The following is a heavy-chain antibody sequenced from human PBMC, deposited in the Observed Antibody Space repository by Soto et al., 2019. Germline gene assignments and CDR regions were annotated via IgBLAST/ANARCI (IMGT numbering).Heavy chain of an antibody. CDR2: ISYDGSNK. CDR1: GFTFSSYA. Sequence: QVQLVESGGGVVQPGRSLRLSCAASGFTFSSYASHWVRQAPGKGLEWVAVISYDGSNKYYADSVKGRFTISRDNSKNTLYLQMNSLRAEDTAVYYCARSFTPVAATAHDCWGQGTLVTVSS. D-gene: IGHD2-15*01. CDR3: ARSFTPVAATAHDC. V-gene: IGHV3-30-3*01. J-gene: IGHJ4*02.